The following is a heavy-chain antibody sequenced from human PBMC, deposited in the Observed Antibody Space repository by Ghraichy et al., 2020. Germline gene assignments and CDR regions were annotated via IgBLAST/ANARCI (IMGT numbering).Heavy chain of an antibody. Sequence: SETLSLTCTVSGGSISSSSYYWGWIRQPPGKGLESIGSIYYSGSTYYNPSLKSRVTISVDTSKNQFSLKLSSVTAADTAVYYCARLGRDGYNSYYFDYWGQGTLVTVSS. CDR2: IYYSGST. CDR3: ARLGRDGYNSYYFDY. V-gene: IGHV4-39*01. J-gene: IGHJ4*02. CDR1: GGSISSSSYY. D-gene: IGHD5-24*01.